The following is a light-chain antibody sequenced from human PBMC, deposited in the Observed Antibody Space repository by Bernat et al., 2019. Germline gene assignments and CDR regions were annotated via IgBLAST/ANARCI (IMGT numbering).Light chain of an antibody. Sequence: QSVLTQPPSVSGAPGQRVTISCTGSSSNIGAGYDVHWYQQLPGTAPKLLIVGNSNRPSGVPDRFPGSKSGTSASLAITGLQAEDEADYYCQSYDGSLSGSVVFGGGTKLTVL. V-gene: IGLV1-40*01. CDR1: SSNIGAGYD. CDR3: QSYDGSLSGSVV. J-gene: IGLJ2*01. CDR2: GNS.